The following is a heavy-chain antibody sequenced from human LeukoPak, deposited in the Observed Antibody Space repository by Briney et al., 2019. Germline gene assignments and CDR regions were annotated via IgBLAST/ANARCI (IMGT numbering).Heavy chain of an antibody. CDR3: ARDRDDSSAFDI. V-gene: IGHV3-21*01. CDR1: GFTFSSYS. D-gene: IGHD3-22*01. CDR2: ISSSSSYI. J-gene: IGHJ3*02. Sequence: PGGSLRPSCAASGFTFSSYSMNWVRQAPGKGLEWVSSISSSSSYIYYADSVKGRFTISRDNAKNSLYLQMNSLRAEDTAVYYCARDRDDSSAFDIWGQGTMVTVSS.